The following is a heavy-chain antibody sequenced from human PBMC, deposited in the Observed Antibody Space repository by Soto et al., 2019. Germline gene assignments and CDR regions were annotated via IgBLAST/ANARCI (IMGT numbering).Heavy chain of an antibody. CDR2: ISYDGINK. J-gene: IGHJ6*02. V-gene: IGHV3-30-3*01. CDR3: ARDITGSTSYYYNMDV. D-gene: IGHD1-7*01. CDR1: GFTFSSYA. Sequence: ESGGGVVQPGRSLRLSCAASGFTFSSYAIHWVRQAPGKGLEWVAVISYDGINKYYTDSVKGRFTISRDNSENTLYLQVNILRGEDTAVYYCARDITGSTSYYYNMDVWGQGTTVTVSS.